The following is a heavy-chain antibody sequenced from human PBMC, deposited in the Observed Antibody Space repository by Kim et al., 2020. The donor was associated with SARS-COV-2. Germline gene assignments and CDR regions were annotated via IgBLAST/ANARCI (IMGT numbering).Heavy chain of an antibody. CDR1: GFTFSNSG. J-gene: IGHJ5*02. CDR3: AKGGAVAGARWFDP. D-gene: IGHD6-19*01. V-gene: IGHV3-30*18. Sequence: GGSLRLSCAASGFTFSNSGVHWVRQAPGKGLEWVAVISYDGRNKYYADSVKGQFTISRDNSNNTLYLQMNSLRAEDTAVYYCAKGGAVAGARWFDPWGQGTLVTVSS. CDR2: ISYDGRNK.